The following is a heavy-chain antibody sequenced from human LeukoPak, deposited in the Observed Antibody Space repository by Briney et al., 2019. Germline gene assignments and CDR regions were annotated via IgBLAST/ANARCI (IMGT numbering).Heavy chain of an antibody. CDR2: ISYDGSNK. V-gene: IGHV3-30-3*01. J-gene: IGHJ5*02. CDR1: GFTFSSYA. CDR3: ARDGAPYNWNARPRGFDP. Sequence: GGSLRLSCAASGFTFSSYAMSWVRQAPGKGLEWVAVISYDGSNKYYADSVKGRFTISRDNSKNTLYPQMNSLRAEDTAVYYCARDGAPYNWNARPRGFDPWGQGTLVTVSS. D-gene: IGHD1-20*01.